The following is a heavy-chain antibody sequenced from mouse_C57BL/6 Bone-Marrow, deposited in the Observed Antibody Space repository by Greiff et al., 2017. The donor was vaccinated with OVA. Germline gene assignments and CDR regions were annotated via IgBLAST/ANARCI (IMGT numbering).Heavy chain of an antibody. D-gene: IGHD1-1*01. J-gene: IGHJ2*01. CDR3: AREGYYYGSSLDY. Sequence: VKLQQPGAALVKPGASVKMSCKASGYSFTSYWITWVQQSPGQGLEWIGDIYPGSGSTNYNEKFKSKATLTVDTSSSTAYMQLSSLTSEDSAVYYCAREGYYYGSSLDYWGQGTTLTVSS. CDR1: GYSFTSYW. CDR2: IYPGSGST. V-gene: IGHV1-55*01.